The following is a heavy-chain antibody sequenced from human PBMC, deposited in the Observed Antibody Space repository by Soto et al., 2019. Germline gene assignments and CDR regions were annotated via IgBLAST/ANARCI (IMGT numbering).Heavy chain of an antibody. CDR2: ISENGGST. D-gene: IGHD4-17*01. Sequence: QPGGSLRLSCAASGFTFSNYAMSWVRQAPGKGLEWVSAISENGGSTYYADSVKGRFTISRDNSKSALSLQMNSLRAEDTAVYYCAKRTSVPGGHLDDYWRHGTLVTVSS. V-gene: IGHV3-23*01. CDR3: AKRTSVPGGHLDDY. J-gene: IGHJ4*01. CDR1: GFTFSNYA.